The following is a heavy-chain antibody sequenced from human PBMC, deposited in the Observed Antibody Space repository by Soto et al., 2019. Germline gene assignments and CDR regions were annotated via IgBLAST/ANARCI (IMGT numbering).Heavy chain of an antibody. Sequence: PSETLSLTCAVYGGSFSGYYWSWIRQPPGKGLEWIGEINHSGSTNYNPSLKSRVTISVDTSKNQFSLKLSSVTAADTAVYYCARGRVNSSSWYRGYNWFDPWGQGTLVTVSS. J-gene: IGHJ5*02. CDR2: INHSGST. CDR1: GGSFSGYY. D-gene: IGHD6-13*01. V-gene: IGHV4-34*01. CDR3: ARGRVNSSSWYRGYNWFDP.